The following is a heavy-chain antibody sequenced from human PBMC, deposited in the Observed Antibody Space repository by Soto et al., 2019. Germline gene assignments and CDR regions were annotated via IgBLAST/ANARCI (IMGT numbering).Heavy chain of an antibody. CDR2: IKQDGSEK. CDR3: ARDGYEGGAPFDP. Sequence: GGSLRLSCAASGFTFSSYWMSWVRQAPGKGLEWVANIKQDGSEKYYVDSVKGRFTISRDNAKNSLYLQMNSLRAEDTAVYYCARDGYEGGAPFDPWGQGTLVTVSS. D-gene: IGHD3-22*01. V-gene: IGHV3-7*01. J-gene: IGHJ5*02. CDR1: GFTFSSYW.